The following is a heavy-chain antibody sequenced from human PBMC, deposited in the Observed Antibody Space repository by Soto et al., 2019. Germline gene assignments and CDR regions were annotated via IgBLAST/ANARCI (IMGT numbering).Heavy chain of an antibody. CDR3: ARGPRYYGSGSPPQDFGH. CDR2: ITNTGGGT. CDR1: GFTFGNFA. J-gene: IGHJ4*02. Sequence: EVQLLGCGGGLVQPGGSLRLSCAASGFTFGNFALSWVRQTPGKGLEWVSGITNTGGGTGYADSVKGRFTITRDNSRNTVSLQMSSLTPEDTAVYYCARGPRYYGSGSPPQDFGHWGQGTLVTVSS. D-gene: IGHD3-10*01. V-gene: IGHV3-23*01.